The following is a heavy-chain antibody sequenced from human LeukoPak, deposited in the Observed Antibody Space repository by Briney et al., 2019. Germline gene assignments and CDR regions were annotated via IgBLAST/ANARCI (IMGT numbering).Heavy chain of an antibody. CDR1: GGTFSSYA. CDR3: AREDYGGNFFDY. D-gene: IGHD4-23*01. Sequence: GASVKVSCKASGGTFSSYAISWVRQAPGQGLEWMGGIIPIFGTANYAQKFQGRVTITTDESTSTAYMELSSLRSEDTAVYYCAREDYGGNFFDYWGQGTLVTVSS. V-gene: IGHV1-69*05. CDR2: IIPIFGTA. J-gene: IGHJ4*02.